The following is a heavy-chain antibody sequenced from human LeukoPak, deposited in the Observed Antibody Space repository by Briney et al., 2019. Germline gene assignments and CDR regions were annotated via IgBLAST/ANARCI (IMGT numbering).Heavy chain of an antibody. D-gene: IGHD3-10*01. J-gene: IGHJ4*02. CDR3: TAELGLSFGVRYFDH. V-gene: IGHV3-15*01. CDR1: GFTFSNAW. Sequence: GGSLRLSCAASGFTFSNAWMSWVRQAPGKGLEWVGHIKSKIDGETTGYAAPVKGRFTISRDDSKNMLYLQMNSLKTEDTAVYYCTAELGLSFGVRYFDHWGQGTSATVSS. CDR2: IKSKIDGETT.